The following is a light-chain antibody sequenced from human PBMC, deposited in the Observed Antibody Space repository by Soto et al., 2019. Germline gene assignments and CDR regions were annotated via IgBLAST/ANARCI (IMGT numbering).Light chain of an antibody. J-gene: IGLJ3*02. CDR2: RNN. CDR3: AAWDDSLSGRWV. CDR1: SSNIGSNY. V-gene: IGLV1-47*01. Sequence: QSVQTQPPSASGTPGQRVTISCSGSSSNIGSNYVYWYQQLPGTAPKLLIYRNNQRPSGVPDRFSGSKSGTSASLAISGLRSEDEADYYCAAWDDSLSGRWVFGGGTKLTVL.